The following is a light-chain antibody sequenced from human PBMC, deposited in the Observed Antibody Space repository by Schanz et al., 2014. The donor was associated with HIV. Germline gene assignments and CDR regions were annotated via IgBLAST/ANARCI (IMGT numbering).Light chain of an antibody. CDR1: QSVSSSY. Sequence: EIVLTQSPGTLSLSPGDRATLSCRASQSVSSSYFAWYQQKPGQAPRLLIYAASTRATGIPDRFSGSGSGTDFTLTITSLQFDDFATYYCQQSYSATPYTFGQGTRLEIK. CDR3: QQSYSATPYT. J-gene: IGKJ2*01. V-gene: IGKV3-20*01. CDR2: AAS.